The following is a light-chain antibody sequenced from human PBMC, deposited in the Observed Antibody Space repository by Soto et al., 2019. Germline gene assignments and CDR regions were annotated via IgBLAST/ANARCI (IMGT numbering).Light chain of an antibody. Sequence: DIRMTQSPSSLSASVGDRVTITCRASQSISSYLNWYQQKPGKAPKLLIYAASSLQSGVPSRFSGSGSGTDFTLTISSLQPEDFATYYCQQIYSTPITFGQGTRLEIK. J-gene: IGKJ5*01. CDR2: AAS. CDR3: QQIYSTPIT. CDR1: QSISSY. V-gene: IGKV1-39*01.